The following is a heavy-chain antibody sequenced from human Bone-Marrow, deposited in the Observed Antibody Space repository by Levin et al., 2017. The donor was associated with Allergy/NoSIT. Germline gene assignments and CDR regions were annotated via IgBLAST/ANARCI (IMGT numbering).Heavy chain of an antibody. CDR3: ARTPYFGFWSGYWAFDH. V-gene: IGHV4-61*08. CDR2: VNYSGST. Sequence: ESLKISCSVSGGSVSSPDYYWSWIRQPPGKGLEYIGYVNYSGSTKYTSSLKTRVTISVDTSKNQFSLKLTSVTAADTAVYYCARTPYFGFWSGYWAFDHWGQGNLVTVSP. CDR1: GGSVSSPDYY. J-gene: IGHJ4*02. D-gene: IGHD3-3*01.